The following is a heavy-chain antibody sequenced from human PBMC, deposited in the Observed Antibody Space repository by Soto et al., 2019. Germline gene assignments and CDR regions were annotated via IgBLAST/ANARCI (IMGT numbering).Heavy chain of an antibody. J-gene: IGHJ5*02. D-gene: IGHD2-2*01. CDR1: GDSISGVAYY. CDR2: IYYTGST. V-gene: IGHV4-31*03. Sequence: PSETLSLTCTVSGDSISGVAYYWSWIRQHPGKGLEWIGYIYYTGSTYYNPSLKSRVTISLDTSKNQFSLKLSSVTAADTAVYYCARDLGCSSTSCYRWFDPWGQGTLVTVSS. CDR3: ARDLGCSSTSCYRWFDP.